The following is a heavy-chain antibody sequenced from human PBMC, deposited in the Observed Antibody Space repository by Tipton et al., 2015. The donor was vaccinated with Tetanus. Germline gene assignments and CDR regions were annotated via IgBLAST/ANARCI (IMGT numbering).Heavy chain of an antibody. Sequence: LSLTCTVSGASISDKKYYWGWIRQPPGKGLEWIASIYFQGSTYYSPSLKSRLTIDVDTSQNLFSLRLTSVTAADTAVYYCARHLYGYWFDPWGQGALVTVSS. CDR1: GASISDKKYY. CDR3: ARHLYGYWFDP. J-gene: IGHJ5*02. CDR2: IYFQGST. V-gene: IGHV4-39*02. D-gene: IGHD5-24*01.